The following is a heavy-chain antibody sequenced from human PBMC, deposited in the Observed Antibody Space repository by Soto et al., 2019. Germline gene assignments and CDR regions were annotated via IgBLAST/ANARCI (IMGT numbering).Heavy chain of an antibody. CDR2: ISAYNGNT. D-gene: IGHD5-18*01. Sequence: QVQLVQSGAEVKKPGASVKVSCKASGYTFTSYGISWVRQAPGQGLEWMGWISAYNGNTNYAQKLQGRVTMTTDTTTSTAYMELRSLRSDDTAVYYWARDEETWIQLWSQDAFDIWGQGTMVTVSS. CDR1: GYTFTSYG. J-gene: IGHJ3*02. CDR3: ARDEETWIQLWSQDAFDI. V-gene: IGHV1-18*01.